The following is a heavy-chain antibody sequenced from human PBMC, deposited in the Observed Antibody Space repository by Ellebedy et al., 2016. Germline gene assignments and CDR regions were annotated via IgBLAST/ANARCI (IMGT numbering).Heavy chain of an antibody. J-gene: IGHJ6*02. V-gene: IGHV3-48*01. Sequence: GESLKISCAASGFTFNTYSMNWVRQAPGKGLEWVSYISSSSSNIYYADSVKGRFTISRDHAKNSLYLQMNSLRAEDTAVYYCARDGSDQLRYYYYYYGMDVWGQGTTVTVSS. CDR1: GFTFNTYS. D-gene: IGHD4-23*01. CDR2: ISSSSSNI. CDR3: ARDGSDQLRYYYYYYGMDV.